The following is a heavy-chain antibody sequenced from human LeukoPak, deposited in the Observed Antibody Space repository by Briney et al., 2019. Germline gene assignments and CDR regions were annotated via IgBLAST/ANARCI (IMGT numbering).Heavy chain of an antibody. CDR2: IYYSGST. D-gene: IGHD2-2*01. CDR3: ARDYCTSTSCHFDY. V-gene: IGHV4-59*01. J-gene: IGHJ4*02. CDR1: GGSISSYY. Sequence: SETLSLTCTVSGGSISSYYWSWIRQPPGKGLEWIGYIYYSGSTNYNPSLKSRVTISVDTSKNQFSLKLSSVTAADTAVYYCARDYCTSTSCHFDYWGRGTLVTVSS.